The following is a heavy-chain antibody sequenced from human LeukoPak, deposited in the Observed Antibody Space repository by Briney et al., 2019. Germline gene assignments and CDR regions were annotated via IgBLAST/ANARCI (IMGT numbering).Heavy chain of an antibody. Sequence: VASVKVSCKASGGTFSSYAISWVRQAPGQGLEWMGGIIPIFGTANYAQKFQGRVTITADKSTSTAYMELSSLRSEDTAVYYCARTVVTRGDYYMDVWGKGTTVTVSS. V-gene: IGHV1-69*06. J-gene: IGHJ6*03. CDR1: GGTFSSYA. CDR3: ARTVVTRGDYYMDV. D-gene: IGHD4-23*01. CDR2: IIPIFGTA.